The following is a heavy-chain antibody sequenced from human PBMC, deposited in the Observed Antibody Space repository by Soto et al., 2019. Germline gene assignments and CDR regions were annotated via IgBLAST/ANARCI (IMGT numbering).Heavy chain of an antibody. V-gene: IGHV4-4*07. D-gene: IGHD3-3*01. CDR3: ARIGSRDDFWSGYYTGDYYFDY. J-gene: IGHJ4*02. CDR2: IYTSGST. Sequence: PSATLSLTCTVSGGSISSYYWSWIRQPAGKGLEWIGRIYTSGSTNYSPSLKRRVSMSVDTSKNQFSVKLSSVTAAETAVYYCARIGSRDDFWSGYYTGDYYFDYWGLGTLVTVSS. CDR1: GGSISSYY.